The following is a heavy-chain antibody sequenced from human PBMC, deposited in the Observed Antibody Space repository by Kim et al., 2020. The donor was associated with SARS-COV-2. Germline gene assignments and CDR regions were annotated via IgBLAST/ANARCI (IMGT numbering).Heavy chain of an antibody. CDR1: GYTFTGYY. CDR2: INPNSGGT. V-gene: IGHV1-2*02. CDR3: ARADTTYYYDSSGYLSGN. J-gene: IGHJ4*02. D-gene: IGHD3-22*01. Sequence: ASVKVSCKACGYTFTGYYMHWVRQAPGQGLEWMGWINPNSGGTNYAQKFQGRVTMTRATSISTAYMELSRLRSDDTAVYYCARADTTYYYDSSGYLSGNWGQGALVTVSS.